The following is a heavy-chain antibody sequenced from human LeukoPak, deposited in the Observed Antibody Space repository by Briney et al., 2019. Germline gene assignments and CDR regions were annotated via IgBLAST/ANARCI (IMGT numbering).Heavy chain of an antibody. J-gene: IGHJ6*03. V-gene: IGHV3-23*01. Sequence: PGGSLRLSCAASGFTFSSYAMDWVRQAPGKGLEWVSGISGSGGTTYYADSVKGRFTISRDNSKNTLYLQMNSLRAEDTAVYYCAKNRGALNYMDVWGKGTTVTVSS. CDR2: ISGSGGTT. CDR3: AKNRGALNYMDV. CDR1: GFTFSSYA. D-gene: IGHD1-14*01.